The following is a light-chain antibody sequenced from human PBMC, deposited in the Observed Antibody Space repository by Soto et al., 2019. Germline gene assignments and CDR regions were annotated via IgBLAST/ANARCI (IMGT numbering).Light chain of an antibody. Sequence: ETVLTQSPGTLSLSPGERATLSCRASQSVSSNYLAWYQQKPGQAPRLLMYGASSRATGIPDRFSGSGSGTDFTLTISGLEPEDVAVYYCQQYGTSPRTFGQGTKV. V-gene: IGKV3-20*01. CDR3: QQYGTSPRT. CDR1: QSVSSNY. J-gene: IGKJ1*01. CDR2: GAS.